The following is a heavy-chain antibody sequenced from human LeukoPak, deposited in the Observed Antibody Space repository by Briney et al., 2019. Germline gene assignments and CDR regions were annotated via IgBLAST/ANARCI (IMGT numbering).Heavy chain of an antibody. CDR2: ICGNGGST. CDR3: AKRGVDTTMVVWGNYYYFDY. J-gene: IGHJ4*02. Sequence: GGSLRLSCAASGFTFSHYAMSWVRQAPGKGLEWVSAICGNGGSTYYADSVKGRFTISRDNSKNTLYLQMNGLRAEDTAVYYCAKRGVDTTMVVWGNYYYFDYWGQGTLVTVSS. CDR1: GFTFSHYA. D-gene: IGHD5-18*01. V-gene: IGHV3-23*01.